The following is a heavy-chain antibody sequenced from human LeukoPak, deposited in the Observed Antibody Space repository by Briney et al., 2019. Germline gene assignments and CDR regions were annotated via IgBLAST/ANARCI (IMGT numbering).Heavy chain of an antibody. Sequence: ASETLSLTCAVYGGSFSGYYWSWIRQPPGKGLDWIGEINHSGSTNYNPSLKIRVTIPVDTSKNQFSLKLSSVTAADTAVYYCARGLASGYPPIPFDYWGQGTLVTVSS. CDR3: ARGLASGYPPIPFDY. J-gene: IGHJ4*02. D-gene: IGHD3-3*01. CDR2: INHSGST. CDR1: GGSFSGYY. V-gene: IGHV4-34*01.